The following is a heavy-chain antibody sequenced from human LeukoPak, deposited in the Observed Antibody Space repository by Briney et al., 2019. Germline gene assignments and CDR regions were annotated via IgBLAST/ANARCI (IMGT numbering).Heavy chain of an antibody. D-gene: IGHD3-10*02. Sequence: PGRSLRLSCAASGSTFSTDAMHWVRQAPGKGLEWVSYISSSGSTIYYADSVKGRFTISRDNAKNSLYLQMNSLRAEDTAVYYCAELGITMIGGVWGKGTTVTISS. V-gene: IGHV3-48*03. J-gene: IGHJ6*04. CDR3: AELGITMIGGV. CDR1: GSTFSTDA. CDR2: ISSSGSTI.